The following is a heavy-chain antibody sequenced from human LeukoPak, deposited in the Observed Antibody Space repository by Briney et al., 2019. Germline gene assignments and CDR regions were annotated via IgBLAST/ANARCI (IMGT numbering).Heavy chain of an antibody. Sequence: SQTLSLTCTVSGGSISSGGYYWSWIRQHPGKGLEWIGYTYYSGSTYYNPSLKSRVTISADTSKNQFSLKLNSLTTADTAVYYCTRGAGWLIDYWGQGILVTVSS. CDR1: GGSISSGGYY. J-gene: IGHJ4*02. CDR2: TYYSGST. V-gene: IGHV4-31*03. CDR3: TRGAGWLIDY. D-gene: IGHD3-16*01.